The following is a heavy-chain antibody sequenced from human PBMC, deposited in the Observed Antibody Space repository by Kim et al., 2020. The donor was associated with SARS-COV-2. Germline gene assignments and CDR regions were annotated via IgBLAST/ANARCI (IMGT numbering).Heavy chain of an antibody. CDR2: ISWDGGST. CDR3: AKGYTELVRSHYYYGMDV. D-gene: IGHD1-1*01. J-gene: IGHJ6*02. V-gene: IGHV3-43D*03. Sequence: GGSLRLSCAASGFTFDDYAMHWVRQAPGKGLEWVSLISWDGGSTYYADSVKGRFTISRDNSKNSLYLQMNSLRAEDTALYYCAKGYTELVRSHYYYGMDVWGQGTTVTVSS. CDR1: GFTFDDYA.